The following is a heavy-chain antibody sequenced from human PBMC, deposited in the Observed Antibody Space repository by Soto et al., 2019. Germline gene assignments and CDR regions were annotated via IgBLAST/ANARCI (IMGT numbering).Heavy chain of an antibody. Sequence: ASVKVSCKASGYTFTGYYMHWVRQAPGQGLEWMGWINPNSGGTNYAQKLQGWVTMTRDTSISTAYMELSRLRSDDTAVYYCARGGQIAAAEKGLDYWGQGTLVTVSS. J-gene: IGHJ4*02. V-gene: IGHV1-2*04. CDR1: GYTFTGYY. CDR2: INPNSGGT. D-gene: IGHD6-13*01. CDR3: ARGGQIAAAEKGLDY.